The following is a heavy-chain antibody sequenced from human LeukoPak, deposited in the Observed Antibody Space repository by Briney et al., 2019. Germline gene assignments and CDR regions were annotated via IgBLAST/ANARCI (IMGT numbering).Heavy chain of an antibody. D-gene: IGHD4-17*01. Sequence: PGGSLRLSCAASGFTFDDYGMSWVRQAPGKGLEWVSGINWNGGSTYYADSVKGRFTISRDNSKNTLYLQMNSLRAEDTAVYYCAKDRVTTWLNWFDPWGQGTLVAVSS. CDR3: AKDRVTTWLNWFDP. V-gene: IGHV3-20*04. CDR2: INWNGGST. CDR1: GFTFDDYG. J-gene: IGHJ5*02.